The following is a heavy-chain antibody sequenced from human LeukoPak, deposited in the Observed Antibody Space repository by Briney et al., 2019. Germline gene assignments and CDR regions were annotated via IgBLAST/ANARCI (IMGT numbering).Heavy chain of an antibody. Sequence: ASVKVSCKASGYTFTSYGVSWVRQAPGQGLEWMGWISAYNGNTNYAQKLQGRVTMNTDTSTSTAYMELRSLRSDDTAVYYCARDGAVVDIVVVPAAINWFDPWGQGTLVTVSS. J-gene: IGHJ5*02. CDR2: ISAYNGNT. V-gene: IGHV1-18*01. CDR1: GYTFTSYG. D-gene: IGHD2-2*02. CDR3: ARDGAVVDIVVVPAAINWFDP.